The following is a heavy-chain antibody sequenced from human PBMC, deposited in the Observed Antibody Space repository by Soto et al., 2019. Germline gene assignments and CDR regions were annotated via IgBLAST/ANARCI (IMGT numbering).Heavy chain of an antibody. J-gene: IGHJ4*02. Sequence: QLQLVQSGAEVKKPGSSVKVSCKASGVTFSSFAINWVRQAPGQRLQWIGGIIPIFGSAYYAQKFQGRVTITADESTGTAYMELRSLRSEDTAVYYCARGYTSMDIDYWGQGTLVTVSS. V-gene: IGHV1-69*01. D-gene: IGHD5-18*01. CDR3: ARGYTSMDIDY. CDR1: GVTFSSFA. CDR2: IIPIFGSA.